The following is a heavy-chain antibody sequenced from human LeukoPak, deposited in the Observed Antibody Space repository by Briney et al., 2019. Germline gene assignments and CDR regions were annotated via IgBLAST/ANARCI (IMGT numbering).Heavy chain of an antibody. J-gene: IGHJ3*02. V-gene: IGHV1-2*04. CDR2: INPNSGGT. D-gene: IGHD4-17*01. CDR1: GYTFTGYY. CDR3: ARFVDDYGDTGNAFDI. Sequence: ASVNVSCKASGYTFTGYYMHWVRQAPGQGLEWMGWINPNSGGTSYAQKFQGWVTMTRDTSISTAYMELSRLRSDDTAVYYCARFVDDYGDTGNAFDIWGQGTMVTVSS.